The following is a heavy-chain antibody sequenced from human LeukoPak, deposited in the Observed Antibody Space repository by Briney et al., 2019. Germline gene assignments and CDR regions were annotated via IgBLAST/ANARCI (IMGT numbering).Heavy chain of an antibody. CDR3: VRGSTGNHSPPHFDY. CDR1: GGTFSSYA. Sequence: EASVKVSCKASGGTFSSYAISWVRQAPGQGLEWMGGIIPIFGTANYTQKFQGRVTITTDESTSTAYMELSSLRSEDTAVYYCVRGSTGNHSPPHFDYWGQGTLVTVSS. CDR2: IIPIFGTA. J-gene: IGHJ4*02. D-gene: IGHD3-10*01. V-gene: IGHV1-69*05.